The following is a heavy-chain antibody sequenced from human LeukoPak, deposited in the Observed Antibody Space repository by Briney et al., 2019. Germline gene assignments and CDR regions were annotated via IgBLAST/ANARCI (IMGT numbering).Heavy chain of an antibody. D-gene: IGHD2-15*01. CDR2: ISAYNGNT. CDR3: ARVVVAATSTYYYYYGMDV. CDR1: GYTFTSYG. V-gene: IGHV1-18*01. J-gene: IGHJ6*02. Sequence: ASVKVSCRASGYTFTSYGISWVRQAPGQGLEWMGWISAYNGNTNYAQKLQGRVTMTTDTSTSTAYMELRSLRSDDTAVYYCARVVVAATSTYYYYYGMDVWGQGTTVTVSS.